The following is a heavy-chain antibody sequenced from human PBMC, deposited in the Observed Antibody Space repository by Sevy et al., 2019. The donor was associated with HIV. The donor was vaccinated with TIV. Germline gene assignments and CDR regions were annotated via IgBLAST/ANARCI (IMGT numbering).Heavy chain of an antibody. CDR3: ARLGVYYYDSSGYYTTGHAFDI. D-gene: IGHD3-22*01. Sequence: GGSLRLSCAASGFSVSNSYMSWVRQAPGKGLQWVSVIYSGDSTYYTDSVKGRFTISRDNSKNTRYLQMNSLRAEDTAVYYCARLGVYYYDSSGYYTTGHAFDIWGQGTMVTVSS. CDR1: GFSVSNSY. V-gene: IGHV3-53*01. J-gene: IGHJ3*02. CDR2: IYSGDST.